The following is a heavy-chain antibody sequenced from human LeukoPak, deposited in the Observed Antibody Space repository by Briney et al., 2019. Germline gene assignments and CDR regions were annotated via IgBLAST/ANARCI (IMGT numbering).Heavy chain of an antibody. D-gene: IGHD3-22*01. CDR2: ISYDGSNK. Sequence: PGRSLRLSCAASGLTFSSYGMHWVRQAPGKGLEWVAVISYDGSNKYYADSVKGRFTISRDNSKNTLYLQMNSLRAEDTAVYYCARGSGYPYYFDYWGQGTLVTVSS. CDR3: ARGSGYPYYFDY. J-gene: IGHJ4*02. V-gene: IGHV3-30*19. CDR1: GLTFSSYG.